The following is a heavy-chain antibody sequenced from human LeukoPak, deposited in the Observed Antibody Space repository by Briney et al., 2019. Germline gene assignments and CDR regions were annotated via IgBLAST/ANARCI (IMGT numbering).Heavy chain of an antibody. V-gene: IGHV3-30*18. D-gene: IGHD6-19*01. J-gene: IGHJ1*01. CDR3: AKDPLPYSSGWQYFQH. CDR2: ISYDGSNK. CDR1: GFTFSSYG. Sequence: GRSLRLSCAASGFTFSSYGMHWVRQAPGKGLEWVAVISYDGSNKYYADSVKGRFTISRDNSKNTLYLQMNSLRAEDTAVYYCAKDPLPYSSGWQYFQHWGQGTLVTVSS.